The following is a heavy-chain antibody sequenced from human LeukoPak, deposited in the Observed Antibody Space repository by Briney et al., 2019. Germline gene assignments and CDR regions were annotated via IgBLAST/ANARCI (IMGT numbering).Heavy chain of an antibody. V-gene: IGHV4-34*01. CDR1: GGSFSGYY. Sequence: SETLSLTCAVYGGSFSGYYWSWLRQPPGKGLEWIGEINHSGSTNYNPSLKSRVTISVDTSKNQFSLKLSSVTAADTAVYYCARAPTYSYGYAFDAFDIWGQGTMVTVSS. CDR2: INHSGST. J-gene: IGHJ3*02. D-gene: IGHD5-18*01. CDR3: ARAPTYSYGYAFDAFDI.